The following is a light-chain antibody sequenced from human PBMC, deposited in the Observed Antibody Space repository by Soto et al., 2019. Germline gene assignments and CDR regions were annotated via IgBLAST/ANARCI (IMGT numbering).Light chain of an antibody. CDR3: QQYVGLPIT. CDR1: QRVSSTY. Sequence: EIVLTQSPGTLSLSPEERATLSCRASQRVSSTYLAWYQQKPGQAPRLLIYGASSRATGIPDRFSGSGSGTDFTLTISRVAPEDFAVYYCQQYVGLPITFGQGTRLEIK. V-gene: IGKV3-20*01. J-gene: IGKJ5*01. CDR2: GAS.